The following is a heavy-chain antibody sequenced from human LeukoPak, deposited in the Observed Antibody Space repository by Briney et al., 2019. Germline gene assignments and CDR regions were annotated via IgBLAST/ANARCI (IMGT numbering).Heavy chain of an antibody. CDR1: GFTFSSYE. J-gene: IGHJ4*02. Sequence: GGSLRLSCAASGFTFSSYEMNWVRQAPGKGLEWVSYISSSGSTIYYADSVKGRFTISRDNAKNSLYLQINSLRAEDTAVYYCARDEDIAAAGTDFDYWGQGTLVTVSS. D-gene: IGHD6-13*01. V-gene: IGHV3-48*03. CDR3: ARDEDIAAAGTDFDY. CDR2: ISSSGSTI.